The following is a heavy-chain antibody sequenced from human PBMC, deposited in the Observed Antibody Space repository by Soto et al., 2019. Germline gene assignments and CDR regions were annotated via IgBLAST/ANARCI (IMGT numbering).Heavy chain of an antibody. Sequence: EVQLLESGGDLIQPGGSLRLSCAASGFTFNIYAMTWVRQAPGKGREWVSAISRYGDFTYYADSVEGRFTISRDNSKNTLYLQMNSLRAEDTAVYYCAKDRYLDHDSRGYLFDTWGQGTLVTVSS. V-gene: IGHV3-23*01. D-gene: IGHD3-22*01. J-gene: IGHJ5*02. CDR1: GFTFNIYA. CDR3: AKDRYLDHDSRGYLFDT. CDR2: ISRYGDFT.